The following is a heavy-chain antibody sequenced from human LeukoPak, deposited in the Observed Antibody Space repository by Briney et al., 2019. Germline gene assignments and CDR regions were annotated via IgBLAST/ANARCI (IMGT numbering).Heavy chain of an antibody. V-gene: IGHV4-59*01. CDR1: GGSISSYY. CDR3: ARGEIYYGPLDY. CDR2: IYYSGST. D-gene: IGHD1-26*01. J-gene: IGHJ4*02. Sequence: PSETLSLTCTVSGGSISSYYWSWIRQPPGKGLEWIGYIYYSGSTNYNPSLKSRVTISVDTSKNQFSLKLCSVTAADTAVYYCARGEIYYGPLDYWGQGTLVTVSS.